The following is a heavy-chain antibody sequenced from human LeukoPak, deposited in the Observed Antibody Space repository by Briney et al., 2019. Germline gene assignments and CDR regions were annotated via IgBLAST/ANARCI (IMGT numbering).Heavy chain of an antibody. V-gene: IGHV1-2*02. D-gene: IGHD3-22*01. Sequence: ASVKVSCKASGYTFTSYYMHWVRQAPGQGLEWMGWINPNSGGTNYAQKFQGRVTMTRDTSISTAYMELSRLRSDDTAVYYCAFPHYYDSSGYLGDAFDIWGQGTMVTVSS. CDR3: AFPHYYDSSGYLGDAFDI. J-gene: IGHJ3*02. CDR1: GYTFTSYY. CDR2: INPNSGGT.